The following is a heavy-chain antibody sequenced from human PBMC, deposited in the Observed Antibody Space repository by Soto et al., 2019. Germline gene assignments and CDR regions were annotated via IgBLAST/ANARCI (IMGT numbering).Heavy chain of an antibody. D-gene: IGHD2-15*01. Sequence: GGSLSLSCAASGFTFSSYAMSWVRQAPGQGREWDSAISGSGGSTYYADSVKGRFTISRENSKNKLYLQMNSLGAEDTAVYYCAKDTPLFFDYWGQGTLVTVSS. CDR1: GFTFSSYA. J-gene: IGHJ4*02. CDR3: AKDTPLFFDY. V-gene: IGHV3-23*01. CDR2: ISGSGGST.